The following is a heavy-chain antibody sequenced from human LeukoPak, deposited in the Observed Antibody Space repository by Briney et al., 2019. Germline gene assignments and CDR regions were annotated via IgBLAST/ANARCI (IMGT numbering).Heavy chain of an antibody. CDR1: GYTFTSYG. CDR3: ARDRGYSGYGDYMDV. CDR2: ISAYNGNT. Sequence: GASVKVSCKASGYTFTSYGISWVRRAPGQGLEWMGWISAYNGNTNYAQKLQGRVTMTTDTSTSTAYMELRSLRSDDTAVYYCARDRGYSGYGDYMDVWGKGTTVTVSS. V-gene: IGHV1-18*01. D-gene: IGHD5-12*01. J-gene: IGHJ6*03.